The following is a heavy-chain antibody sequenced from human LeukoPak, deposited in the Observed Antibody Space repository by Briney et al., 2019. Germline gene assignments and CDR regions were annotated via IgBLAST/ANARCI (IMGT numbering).Heavy chain of an antibody. J-gene: IGHJ3*02. CDR3: ARHNWNYIAFDI. Sequence: SETLSLTCTVSGGSISSYYWSWIRQPPGKGLEWIGYIYYSGSTNYNPSLKSRVTISVDTSKNQFSLKLSSVTAADTAVYYCARHNWNYIAFDIWGQGTMVTASS. CDR2: IYYSGST. D-gene: IGHD1-7*01. CDR1: GGSISSYY. V-gene: IGHV4-59*01.